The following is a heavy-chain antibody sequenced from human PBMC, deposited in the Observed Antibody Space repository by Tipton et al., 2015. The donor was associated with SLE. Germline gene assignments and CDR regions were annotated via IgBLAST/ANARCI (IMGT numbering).Heavy chain of an antibody. J-gene: IGHJ4*02. Sequence: TLSLTCTVSGGSISGGSYFWSWIRQAAGKGREWIGRIHTSGSTNYNPSLMSRVTISVDTSKNQFSLKLSSVTAADTAVYYCARFCSYYGSGRRYFDYWGQGTLVTVSS. D-gene: IGHD3-10*01. CDR1: GGSISGGSYF. CDR3: ARFCSYYGSGRRYFDY. CDR2: IHTSGST. V-gene: IGHV4-61*02.